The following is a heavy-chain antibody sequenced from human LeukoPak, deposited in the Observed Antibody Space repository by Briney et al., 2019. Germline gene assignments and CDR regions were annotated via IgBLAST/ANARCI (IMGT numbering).Heavy chain of an antibody. D-gene: IGHD6-6*01. Sequence: SVKVSCRASGGTFSSYAISWVRQAPGQGLEWMGRIIPILGIANYAQKFQGRVTITADKSTSTDYMELSSLRSEDTAVYYCAETGPYSSSSYFDYWGQGTLVTVSS. V-gene: IGHV1-69*04. CDR3: AETGPYSSSSYFDY. J-gene: IGHJ4*02. CDR1: GGTFSSYA. CDR2: IIPILGIA.